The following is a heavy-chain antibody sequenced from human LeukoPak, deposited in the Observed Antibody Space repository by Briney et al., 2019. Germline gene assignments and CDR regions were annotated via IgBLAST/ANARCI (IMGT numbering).Heavy chain of an antibody. CDR3: ATAAVYYDSSGYLYY. Sequence: ASVKVSCKVSGYTLTESSMHWVRQAPGKGLEWMGGFDPEDGETIYAQKFQGRVTMTEDTSTDTAYMELSSLRSEDTAVYYCATAAVYYDSSGYLYYWGQGTLVTVSS. V-gene: IGHV1-24*01. D-gene: IGHD3-22*01. J-gene: IGHJ4*02. CDR2: FDPEDGET. CDR1: GYTLTESS.